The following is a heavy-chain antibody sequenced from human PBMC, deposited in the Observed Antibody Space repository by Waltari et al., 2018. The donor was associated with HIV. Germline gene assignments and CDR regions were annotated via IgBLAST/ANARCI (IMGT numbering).Heavy chain of an antibody. Sequence: EVQVVESGGGLVKPGGSLRVSCASFQVNFDNVWMTWVRQAPGKGLQWVGRMKRRRDGWATDYAASVKGRFVSSRDDSQNTLYLQMNSLKIEDTAMYYCTTGGYPTEAFDIWGQGTMVTVSS. J-gene: IGHJ3*02. CDR1: QVNFDNVW. CDR3: TTGGYPTEAFDI. V-gene: IGHV3-15*01. CDR2: MKRRRDGWAT. D-gene: IGHD6-25*01.